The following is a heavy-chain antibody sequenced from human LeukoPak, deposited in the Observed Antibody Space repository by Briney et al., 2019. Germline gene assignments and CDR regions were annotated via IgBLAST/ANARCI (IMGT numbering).Heavy chain of an antibody. J-gene: IGHJ4*02. D-gene: IGHD3-16*02. CDR2: IYHSGST. Sequence: SQTLSLTCAVSGGSISSGGYSWSWIRQPPGTGLEWIGYIYHSGSTYYNPSLKSRVTISVDRSKNQFSLKLSSVTAADTAVYYCARAFPYRDWGQGTLVTVSS. CDR3: ARAFPYRD. CDR1: GGSISSGGYS. V-gene: IGHV4-30-2*01.